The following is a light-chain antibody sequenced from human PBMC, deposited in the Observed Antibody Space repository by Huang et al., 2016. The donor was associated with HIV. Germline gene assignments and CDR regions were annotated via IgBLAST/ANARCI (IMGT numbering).Light chain of an antibody. Sequence: DVVLTQTPLSLSVTPGQTASISCKSSQSLLHTDGKTYLYWYLQKPGQSPQLLISEVSNRLSGVPERFSGSGSGTDFTLKITRVEAEDVGVYYCMQSIQPTTFGQGTKVEI. CDR1: QSLLHTDGKTY. CDR2: EVS. J-gene: IGKJ1*01. CDR3: MQSIQPTT. V-gene: IGKV2D-29*02.